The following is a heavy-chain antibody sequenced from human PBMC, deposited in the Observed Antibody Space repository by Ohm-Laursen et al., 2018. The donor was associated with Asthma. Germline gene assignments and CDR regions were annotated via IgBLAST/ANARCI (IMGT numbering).Heavy chain of an antibody. CDR3: AKSTNPTVVTPISY. J-gene: IGHJ4*02. V-gene: IGHV3-30*18. Sequence: RSLRLSCATSGFTFSSYGMHWVRQAPGKGLEWVAVISYDGSNKYYADSVKGRFTISRDNSKNTLYLQMNSLRAEDTAVYYCAKSTNPTVVTPISYWGQGTLVTVSS. D-gene: IGHD4-23*01. CDR1: GFTFSSYG. CDR2: ISYDGSNK.